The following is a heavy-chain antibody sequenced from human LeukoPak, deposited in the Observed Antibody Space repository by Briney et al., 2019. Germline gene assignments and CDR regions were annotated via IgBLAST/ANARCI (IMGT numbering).Heavy chain of an antibody. CDR1: GFTFNNCV. CDR3: AKDPSRYSYGYGGVY. V-gene: IGHV3-23*01. J-gene: IGHJ4*02. D-gene: IGHD5-18*01. CDR2: ISGSGGST. Sequence: GGSLRLSCAASGFTFNNCVMSWVRQAPGKGLEWVSAISGSGGSTYYADSVKGRFTISRDNSKNTLYLQMNSLRAEDTAVYYCAKDPSRYSYGYGGVYWGQGTLVTVSS.